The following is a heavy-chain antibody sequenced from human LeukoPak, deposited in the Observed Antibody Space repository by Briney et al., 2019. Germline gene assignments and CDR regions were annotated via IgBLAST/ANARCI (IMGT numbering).Heavy chain of an antibody. CDR2: IYTGGNT. Sequence: GQSLRLSCAASGFIVSSNYMNWVRQAPGKGLEWVSVIYTGGNTYYADSVKGRFTISRDNSKNTLYLQMHSLRAEDTAVYYCASPSSGQSFDIWGQGTMVTVSS. CDR1: GFIVSSNY. J-gene: IGHJ3*02. D-gene: IGHD6-19*01. V-gene: IGHV3-53*01. CDR3: ASPSSGQSFDI.